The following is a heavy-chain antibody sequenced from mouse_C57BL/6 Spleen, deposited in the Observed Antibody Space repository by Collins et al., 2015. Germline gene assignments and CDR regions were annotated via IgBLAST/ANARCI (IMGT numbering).Heavy chain of an antibody. D-gene: IGHD4-1*01. CDR2: IRSKSNNYAT. J-gene: IGHJ3*01. CDR3: VRQLTGDAY. Sequence: EVQLVESGGGLVQPKGSLKLSCAASGFTFNTYAMNWVRQAPGKGLEWVARIRSKSNNYATYYADSVKDRFTISRDDSQSMLYLQMNNLKTEDTAMYYCVRQLTGDAYWGQGTLVTVSA. CDR1: GFTFNTYA. V-gene: IGHV10-1*02.